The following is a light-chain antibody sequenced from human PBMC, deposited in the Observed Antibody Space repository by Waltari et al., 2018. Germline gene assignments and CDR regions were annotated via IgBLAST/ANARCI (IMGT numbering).Light chain of an antibody. CDR3: QMYVRLPVT. CDR2: NAS. J-gene: IGKJ1*01. Sequence: EIVLTQSPVTLSLFQGERATLSCRASQSVGRSLAWYQQKPGQPPRLLIYNASNRASGIPDRFSGSWSGADFSLTISRLEPEDFAVYYCQMYVRLPVTFGQGTKVEVK. V-gene: IGKV3-20*01. CDR1: QSVGRS.